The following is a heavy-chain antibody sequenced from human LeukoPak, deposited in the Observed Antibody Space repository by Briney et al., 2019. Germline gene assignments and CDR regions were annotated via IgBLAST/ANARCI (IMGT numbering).Heavy chain of an antibody. Sequence: GGSLRLSCAVSGFTFDSYGMHWVRQAPGKGLEWVAVISYDGSNKYYADSVKGRFTISRDNSKNTLYLQMNSLRAEDTAVYYCARLRHTTMPDYWGQGTLVTVSS. J-gene: IGHJ4*02. CDR2: ISYDGSNK. CDR1: GFTFDSYG. V-gene: IGHV3-30*03. CDR3: ARLRHTTMPDY. D-gene: IGHD2-2*01.